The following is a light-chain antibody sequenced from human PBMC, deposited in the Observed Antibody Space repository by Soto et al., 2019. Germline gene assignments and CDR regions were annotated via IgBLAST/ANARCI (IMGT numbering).Light chain of an antibody. Sequence: QSALTQPASVSGSPGQSITISCTGTSSDVGSYNLVSWYQQHPGKAPKLMIYEVSKRPSGVSNRFSGSKSGNTASLTISGLQAEGEADYYCCSYAGSSTGVFGGGTKLTVL. V-gene: IGLV2-23*02. CDR3: CSYAGSSTGV. CDR2: EVS. J-gene: IGLJ2*01. CDR1: SSDVGSYNL.